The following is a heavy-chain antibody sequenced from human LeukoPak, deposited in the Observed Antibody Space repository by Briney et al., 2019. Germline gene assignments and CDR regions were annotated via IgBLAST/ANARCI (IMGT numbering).Heavy chain of an antibody. D-gene: IGHD6-19*01. J-gene: IGHJ6*02. Sequence: PSETLSLTCTVSGGSISSYYWSWIRQPPGKGLEWIGYIYYSGSTNYNPSLKSRVTISVDTSKNQFSLKLSSVTAADTAVYYCASEYSSGWNYYYYGMDVWGQGTTVTVSS. V-gene: IGHV4-59*01. CDR3: ASEYSSGWNYYYYGMDV. CDR1: GGSISSYY. CDR2: IYYSGST.